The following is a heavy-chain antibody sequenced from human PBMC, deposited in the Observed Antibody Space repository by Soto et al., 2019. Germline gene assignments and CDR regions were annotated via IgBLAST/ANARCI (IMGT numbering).Heavy chain of an antibody. CDR2: INHSGST. J-gene: IGHJ4*01. Sequence: SETLSLTCAVYGGSFSGYFWSWIRQPPGKGLEWIGEINHSGSTNYNPSLKSRVTISVDTSKNQFSLKLSSVTAADTAVYYCARVHGESSSWYRSSGWSPYFDYWGHGTLFTVPS. CDR1: GGSFSGYF. V-gene: IGHV4-34*01. CDR3: ARVHGESSSWYRSSGWSPYFDY. D-gene: IGHD6-13*01.